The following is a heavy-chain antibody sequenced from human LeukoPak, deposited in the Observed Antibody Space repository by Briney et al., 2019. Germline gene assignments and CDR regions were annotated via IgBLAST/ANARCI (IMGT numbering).Heavy chain of an antibody. CDR2: INPNSGGT. CDR3: ARDREDIVVVVAATNGVDY. D-gene: IGHD2-15*01. V-gene: IGHV1-2*02. CDR1: GYTFTGYY. Sequence: ASVKVSCKASGYTFTGYYMHWVRQPPGQGLEWMGWINPNSGGTNYAQKFQGRVTMTRDTPISTAYMELSRLRSDDTAVYYCARDREDIVVVVAATNGVDYWGQGTLVTVSS. J-gene: IGHJ4*02.